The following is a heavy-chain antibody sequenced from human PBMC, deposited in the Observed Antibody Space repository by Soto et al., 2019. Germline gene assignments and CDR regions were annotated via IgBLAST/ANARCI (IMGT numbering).Heavy chain of an antibody. Sequence: SETLSLTCSVSGDSISTVDYFWAWIRQPPGQALEYIGYIYKSATTYYNPSFESRVAISLDTSKSQFSLNVTSVTAADTAVYFCARGRYCLTGRCFPNWFDSWGQGTLVTVSA. CDR1: GDSISTVDYF. V-gene: IGHV4-30-4*01. CDR3: ARGRYCLTGRCFPNWFDS. J-gene: IGHJ5*01. CDR2: IYKSATT. D-gene: IGHD2-15*01.